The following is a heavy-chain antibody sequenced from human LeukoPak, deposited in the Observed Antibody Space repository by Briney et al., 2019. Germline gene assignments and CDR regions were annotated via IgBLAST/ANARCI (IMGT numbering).Heavy chain of an antibody. Sequence: GGSLRLSCAASGVTFSNAWMSWVRQAPGKGLEWVGRIKSKTDGGTTDYAAPVKGRFTISRDDSKNTLYLQMNSLKTEDTALYFCTAFTDRPSDHWSQGTLVTVSS. J-gene: IGHJ4*02. V-gene: IGHV3-15*01. CDR2: IKSKTDGGTT. CDR3: TAFTDRPSDH. CDR1: GVTFSNAW. D-gene: IGHD3-16*01.